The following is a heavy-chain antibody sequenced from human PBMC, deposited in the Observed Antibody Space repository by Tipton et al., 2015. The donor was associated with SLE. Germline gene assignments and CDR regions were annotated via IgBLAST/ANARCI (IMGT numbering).Heavy chain of an antibody. V-gene: IGHV3-53*05. D-gene: IGHD6-6*01. Sequence: GSLRLSCAASGFTVSSNYMSWVRQAPGKGLEWVSVIYSGGSTYYADSVKGRFTISRDNSKNTLYLQMNSLRAEDTAVYYCARTMDTEYSSFFDAFDIWGQGTMVTVSS. J-gene: IGHJ3*02. CDR1: GFTVSSNY. CDR2: IYSGGST. CDR3: ARTMDTEYSSFFDAFDI.